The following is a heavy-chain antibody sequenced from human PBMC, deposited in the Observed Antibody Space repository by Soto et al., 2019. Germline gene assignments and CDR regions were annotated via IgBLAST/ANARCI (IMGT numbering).Heavy chain of an antibody. V-gene: IGHV4-34*01. CDR1: GGSFSGYY. J-gene: IGHJ3*02. CDR2: INHSGST. Sequence: PSETLSLTCAVYGGSFSGYYWSWIRQPPGKGLEWIGEINHSGSTNYNPSLKSRVTISVDTSKNQFSLKLSSVTAADTAVYYCARATIVATTTDDALDIWGQGTMVTVSS. CDR3: ARATIVATTTDDALDI. D-gene: IGHD5-12*01.